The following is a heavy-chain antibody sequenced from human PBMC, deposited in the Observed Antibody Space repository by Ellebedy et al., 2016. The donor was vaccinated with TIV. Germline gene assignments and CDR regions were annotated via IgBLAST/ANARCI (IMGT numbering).Heavy chain of an antibody. CDR1: GFTFSSFW. J-gene: IGHJ3*02. D-gene: IGHD6-19*01. V-gene: IGHV3-7*01. Sequence: GESLKISCAASGFTFSSFWMTWVRQASGKGLEWVATIEEDGSGEYYLSSVRGRFTIPRDNAKASLFLHMNTLRAEDTAVYYCARVSSRYSSGWGDAFDIWGQGALVTVSS. CDR2: IEEDGSGE. CDR3: ARVSSRYSSGWGDAFDI.